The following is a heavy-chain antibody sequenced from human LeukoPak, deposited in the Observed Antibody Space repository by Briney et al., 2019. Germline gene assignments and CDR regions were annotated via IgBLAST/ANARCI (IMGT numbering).Heavy chain of an antibody. D-gene: IGHD3-9*01. CDR3: ARVGLLTGYYFFDY. CDR1: GYTFTSYY. J-gene: IGHJ4*02. V-gene: IGHV1-18*04. Sequence: ASVKVSCKASGYTFTSYYMHWVRQAPGHGLEWVGWIRGDNGDTNYAQKLQGRVTMTTDTSTSTAYMELRSLGSDETAVYYCARVGLLTGYYFFDYWGQGTLVTVSS. CDR2: IRGDNGDT.